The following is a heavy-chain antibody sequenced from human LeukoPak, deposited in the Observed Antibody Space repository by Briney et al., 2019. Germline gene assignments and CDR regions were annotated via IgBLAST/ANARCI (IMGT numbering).Heavy chain of an antibody. Sequence: ASVKVSCKASGYTFTNYGINWVRQAPGQGLEWMGWISAYNGNTNYAQRLQGRVTMTTDTSTSTAYMELRSLRSDDTAVYYCARDTPPTDEGESTYYYDSSGYYYEPGIIDYWGQGTLVTVSS. CDR3: ARDTPPTDEGESTYYYDSSGYYYEPGIIDY. J-gene: IGHJ4*02. CDR2: ISAYNGNT. CDR1: GYTFTNYG. V-gene: IGHV1-18*01. D-gene: IGHD3-22*01.